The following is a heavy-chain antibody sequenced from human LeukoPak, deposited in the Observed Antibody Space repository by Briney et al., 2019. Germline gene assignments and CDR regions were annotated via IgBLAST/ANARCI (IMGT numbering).Heavy chain of an antibody. V-gene: IGHV3-53*01. Sequence: GGSLRLSCAASGFTVGSNYMNWVRQAPGKGLEWVSVIYSGGGTYYADSVKGRFTISRDNSKNTLYLQMNSLRAEDTAVYYCARGGYSPNWFDPWGQGTLVTVSS. D-gene: IGHD5-18*01. J-gene: IGHJ5*02. CDR1: GFTVGSNY. CDR2: IYSGGGT. CDR3: ARGGYSPNWFDP.